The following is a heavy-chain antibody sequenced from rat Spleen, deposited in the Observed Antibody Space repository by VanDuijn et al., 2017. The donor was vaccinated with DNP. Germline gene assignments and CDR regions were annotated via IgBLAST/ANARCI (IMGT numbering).Heavy chain of an antibody. J-gene: IGHJ3*01. CDR2: ISYEGSST. CDR1: GFTFSNFP. CDR3: ATGVYGGYEDWFTY. D-gene: IGHD1-11*01. Sequence: EVQLVESGGGLVQPGGSMKLSCAASGFTFSNFPMAWVRQAPTKSLEWVATISYEGSSTWYRDSVKGRFTISRDNAKSTLYLQMDSLRSEDTATYYCATGVYGGYEDWFTYWGQGTLVTVSS. V-gene: IGHV5-46*01.